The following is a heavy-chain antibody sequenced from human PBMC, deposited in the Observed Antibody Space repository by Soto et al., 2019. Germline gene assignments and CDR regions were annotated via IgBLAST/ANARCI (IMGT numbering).Heavy chain of an antibody. CDR1: GFIFSNYA. D-gene: IGHD3-3*01. Sequence: EVQLLESGGGLIQPGGSLRLSCAVSGFIFSNYAMSWVRQAPGKGLEWVSAISGSGGNTYYADSVRGRFTISRDNPKNALYLQMNNLRAEDTAVYYCAKEHRVITSGVAFDIWGQGTMVTVSS. CDR3: AKEHRVITSGVAFDI. CDR2: ISGSGGNT. V-gene: IGHV3-23*01. J-gene: IGHJ3*02.